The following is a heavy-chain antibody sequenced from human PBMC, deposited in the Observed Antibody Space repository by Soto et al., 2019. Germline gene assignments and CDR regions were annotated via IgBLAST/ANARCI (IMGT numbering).Heavy chain of an antibody. CDR2: IYYSGTT. J-gene: IGHJ5*02. CDR3: ARLKGAFLITTYNWFDP. D-gene: IGHD3-22*01. V-gene: IGHV4-39*01. CDR1: GDSIDTSRYY. Sequence: QVQLQESGPGLVKPSETLSLTCTVSGDSIDTSRYYWGWIRQPPGKGLEWIGSIYYSGTTYYNPSLKSRVTISADTSKNQFSLKLSSVTAADTAFYYCARLKGAFLITTYNWFDPWGQGTLVTVSS.